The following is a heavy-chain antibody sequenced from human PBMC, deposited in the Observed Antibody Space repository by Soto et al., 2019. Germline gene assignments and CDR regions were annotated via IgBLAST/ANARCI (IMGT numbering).Heavy chain of an antibody. CDR2: ISGSGEST. CDR3: AKYSSSWDEDY. D-gene: IGHD3-22*01. CDR1: GFTFSSYA. V-gene: IGHV3-23*01. Sequence: EVQLLESGGGLVQPGGSLRLSCAASGFTFSSYAMTWVRQAPGEGLQWVSSISGSGESTFHADSVKGRFTISRDNSKNTLTLQMNSLRAEDTAIYYCAKYSSSWDEDYCGQGTLVTVSS. J-gene: IGHJ4*02.